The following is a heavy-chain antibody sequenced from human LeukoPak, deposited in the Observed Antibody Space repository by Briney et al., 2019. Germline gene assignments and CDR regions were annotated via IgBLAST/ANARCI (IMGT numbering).Heavy chain of an antibody. D-gene: IGHD5-12*01. V-gene: IGHV3-30*03. CDR3: TTKVIRGDIGDDYDD. CDR1: GVTFSTYG. CDR2: ISSDGNDK. J-gene: IGHJ4*02. Sequence: GGSLRLSCAASGVTFSTYGMHWVRQAPGKGLEWVALISSDGNDKVYGDSVKGRFTISRDDSKSTLYLQMNSLRTEDTAVYYCTTKVIRGDIGDDYDDWGQGTLVTVSS.